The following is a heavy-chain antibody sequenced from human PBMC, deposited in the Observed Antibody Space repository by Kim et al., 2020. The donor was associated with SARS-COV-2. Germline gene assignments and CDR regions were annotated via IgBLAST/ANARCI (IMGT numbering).Heavy chain of an antibody. J-gene: IGHJ4*02. V-gene: IGHV4-39*01. Sequence: SETLSLTCTVSGGSISSSSYYWGWIRQPPGKGLEWIGSIYYSGSTYYNPSLKSRVTISVDTSKNQFSLKLSSVTAADTAVYYCARLFPARYSYGSYYFDYWGQGTLVTVSS. CDR1: GGSISSSSYY. D-gene: IGHD5-18*01. CDR2: IYYSGST. CDR3: ARLFPARYSYGSYYFDY.